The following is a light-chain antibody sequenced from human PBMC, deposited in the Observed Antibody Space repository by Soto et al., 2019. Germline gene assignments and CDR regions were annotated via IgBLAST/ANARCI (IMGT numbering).Light chain of an antibody. V-gene: IGKV3-20*01. CDR1: KGGGAS. J-gene: IGKJ5*01. Sequence: EIVSTQSHDVLSVSPGERASLSCRGSKGGGASLAWYQHKPGQAPRLLIFDLSSRATGIPDRFSGSGSGTDFTLTISRLEPEDFALYYCQQHRNSPMTFGQGTRLEIK. CDR3: QQHRNSPMT. CDR2: DLS.